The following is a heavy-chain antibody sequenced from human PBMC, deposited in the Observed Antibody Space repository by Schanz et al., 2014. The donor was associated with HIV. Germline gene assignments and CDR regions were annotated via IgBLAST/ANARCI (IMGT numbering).Heavy chain of an antibody. D-gene: IGHD5-12*01. Sequence: EVQLVESGGGLVQPGGLLRLSCAASGFTFSGFAMSWVRQAPGKGLEWVSTISAGVGTASYADSVKGRFTISRDNSKNTLYLQMNSLRAEDTAVYYCAKGLTIWLQPPFDYWGQGTLVTVSS. V-gene: IGHV3-23*04. CDR3: AKGLTIWLQPPFDY. CDR2: ISAGVGTA. CDR1: GFTFSGFA. J-gene: IGHJ4*02.